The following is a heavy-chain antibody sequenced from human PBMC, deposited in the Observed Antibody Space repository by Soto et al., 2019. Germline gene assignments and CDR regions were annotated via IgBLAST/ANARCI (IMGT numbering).Heavy chain of an antibody. D-gene: IGHD1-26*01. CDR1: GYTFTGYC. CDR2: INPNSGGT. Sequence: ASVKVSCKASGYTFTGYCLHWVRQAPGQGLEWMGWINPNSGGTHPTQRFQGRVTMTRDTSISTAYMELSRLRSDDTAVHFCARDRRELRTGLYNALDVWGQGTTVTVSS. CDR3: ARDRRELRTGLYNALDV. V-gene: IGHV1-2*02. J-gene: IGHJ6*02.